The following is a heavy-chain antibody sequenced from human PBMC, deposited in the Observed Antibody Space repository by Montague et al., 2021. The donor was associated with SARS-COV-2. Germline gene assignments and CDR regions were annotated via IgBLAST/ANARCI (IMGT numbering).Heavy chain of an antibody. CDR2: IYYSGST. CDR3: ARHERQCVRLYAYYFDY. CDR1: GGSISSSNYY. D-gene: IGHD5/OR15-5a*01. J-gene: IGHJ4*02. V-gene: IGHV4-39*01. Sequence: SETLSLTCTVSGGSISSSNYYWGWIRQPPGKGLEWIGSIYYSGSTYYXSSLKSRVTISVDTSKNQFSLKLSSVTAADTAVYYCARHERQCVRLYAYYFDYWGQGTLVTVPS.